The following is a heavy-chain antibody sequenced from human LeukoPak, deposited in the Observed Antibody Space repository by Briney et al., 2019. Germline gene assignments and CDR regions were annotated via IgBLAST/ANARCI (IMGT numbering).Heavy chain of an antibody. V-gene: IGHV3-23*01. CDR1: GFTFSNYA. Sequence: GGSLRLSCAASGFTFSNYAMSWVRRAPGKGLAWVSTISGGGGSTYYAESVKGRFTISRDNSKETLYLLMNSLRAEDTAVYYCAKAPDFWSGYSGCFDYWGQGTLVTVSS. CDR2: ISGGGGST. J-gene: IGHJ4*02. D-gene: IGHD3-3*01. CDR3: AKAPDFWSGYSGCFDY.